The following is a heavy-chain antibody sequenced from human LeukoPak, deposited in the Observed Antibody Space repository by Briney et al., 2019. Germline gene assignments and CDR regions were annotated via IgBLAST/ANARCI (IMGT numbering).Heavy chain of an antibody. J-gene: IGHJ4*02. CDR1: GFPFDDYG. D-gene: IGHD1-26*01. CDR3: AKAFLRSYSGVCDY. CDR2: ISWNGGNT. Sequence: GGSLRLSCAASGFPFDDYGMSWVRQAPGKGLEWVSGISWNGGNTGYADSVKGRFTISRDNAKNSLYLQMNSLRAEDTAFYYCAKAFLRSYSGVCDYWGQGTLVTVSS. V-gene: IGHV3-20*04.